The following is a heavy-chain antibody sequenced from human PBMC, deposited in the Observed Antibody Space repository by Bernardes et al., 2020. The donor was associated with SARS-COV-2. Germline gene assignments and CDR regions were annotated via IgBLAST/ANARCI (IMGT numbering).Heavy chain of an antibody. CDR1: GASISRYY. CDR3: ARHPPREWAILGEFDY. D-gene: IGHD1-26*01. V-gene: IGHV4-59*08. CDR2: IYYTGST. J-gene: IGHJ4*02. Sequence: SETLSLTCTVSGASISRYYWSWIRQPPGKGLEWIGYIYYTGSTNYNPSLKSRVTMSIGTSKTQFSLKLSSVTAADTAVYYCARHPPREWAILGEFDYWGQGTLVTVSS.